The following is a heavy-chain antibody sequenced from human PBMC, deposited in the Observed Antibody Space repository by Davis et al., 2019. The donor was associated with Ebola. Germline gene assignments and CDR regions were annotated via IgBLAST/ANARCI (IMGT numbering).Heavy chain of an antibody. D-gene: IGHD1-1*01. CDR2: IYYSGST. J-gene: IGHJ6*02. Sequence: PSETLSLTCTVSGGSISSGGYYWSWIRQHPGTGLEWIGYIYYSGSTYYNPSLKSRVTISVDTSKNQFSLKLSSVTAPDTAVYYCARDRRRYYYGMDVWGQGTTVTVSS. V-gene: IGHV4-31*03. CDR1: GGSISSGGYY. CDR3: ARDRRRYYYGMDV.